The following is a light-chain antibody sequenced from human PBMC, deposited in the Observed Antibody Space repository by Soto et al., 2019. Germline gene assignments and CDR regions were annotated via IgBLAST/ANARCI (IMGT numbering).Light chain of an antibody. J-gene: IGKJ2*02. CDR1: QSVNSN. CDR2: GAS. Sequence: DIEMTQSPGTLSVSPGERATLYCRASQSVNSNLAWYQQKRGQAPRLLINGASTRATGIPARFGGSGSGTEFTLTIDSLQSEDFAVYYCQQYQNWPRTFGQGTKLEI. CDR3: QQYQNWPRT. V-gene: IGKV3-15*01.